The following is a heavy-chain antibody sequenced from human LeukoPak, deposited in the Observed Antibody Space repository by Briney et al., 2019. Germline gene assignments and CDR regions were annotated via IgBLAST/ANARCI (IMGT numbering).Heavy chain of an antibody. J-gene: IGHJ3*02. V-gene: IGHV3-30*02. D-gene: IGHD1-14*01. CDR3: AKGLITPPAFDI. Sequence: PGGSLRLSCAESGFTFSSYGMHWVHQAPGKGLEWVAFIRYDGSNKYYADSVKGRFTISRDNSKNTLYLQMNSLRAEDTAVYYCAKGLITPPAFDIWGQGTMVTVSS. CDR2: IRYDGSNK. CDR1: GFTFSSYG.